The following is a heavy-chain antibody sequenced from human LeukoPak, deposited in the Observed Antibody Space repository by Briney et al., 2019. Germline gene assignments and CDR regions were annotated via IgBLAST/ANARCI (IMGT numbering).Heavy chain of an antibody. CDR2: ISGSGTST. D-gene: IGHD4-23*01. CDR3: ARGYAGTLFY. Sequence: GSLRLSCAVSGFTFTTYAMTWVRQAPGKGLEWVSAISGSGTSTYFADSVKGRFTISRDNAKNSLYLQMNSLRAEDTAVYYCARGYAGTLFYWGQGTLVTVSS. J-gene: IGHJ4*02. CDR1: GFTFTTYA. V-gene: IGHV3-23*01.